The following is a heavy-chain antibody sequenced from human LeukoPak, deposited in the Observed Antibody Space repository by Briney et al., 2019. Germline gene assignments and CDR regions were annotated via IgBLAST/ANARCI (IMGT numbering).Heavy chain of an antibody. D-gene: IGHD1-26*01. Sequence: GGSLRLSCAASGFTVSSNYMSWVRQAPGKGLEWVAVISYDGRNEYYADSVKGRFTISRDNAQNSLTLHMNTLRADDTAVYYCAKDGGTHFDHWGQGTLVTVSS. CDR2: ISYDGRNE. J-gene: IGHJ4*02. CDR3: AKDGGTHFDH. V-gene: IGHV3-30*18. CDR1: GFTVSSNY.